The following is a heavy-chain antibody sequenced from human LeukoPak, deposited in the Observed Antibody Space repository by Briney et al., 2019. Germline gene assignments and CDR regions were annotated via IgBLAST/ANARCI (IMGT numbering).Heavy chain of an antibody. D-gene: IGHD2-8*01. CDR3: VADVPTLYPQLDY. CDR1: GFTFSHAW. J-gene: IGHJ4*02. V-gene: IGHV3-15*01. CDR2: ITSYETT. Sequence: GVSLRLSCAASGFTFSHAWMNWVRQAPGKGPEWVGFITSYETTEFAAPVKGRFTLSRDNSVDTVYLLMSSLKTEVTAVYYCVADVPTLYPQLDYWGRGTLVTVSS.